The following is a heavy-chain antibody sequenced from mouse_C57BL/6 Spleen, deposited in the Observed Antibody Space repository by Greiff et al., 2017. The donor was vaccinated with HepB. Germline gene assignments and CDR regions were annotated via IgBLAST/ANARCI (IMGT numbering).Heavy chain of an antibody. D-gene: IGHD2-3*01. J-gene: IGHJ3*01. CDR3: ARLDDGYYGAWFAY. CDR2: IYPRSGNT. Sequence: VQLQQSGAELARPGASVKLSCKASGYTFTSYGISWVKQRTGQGLEWIGEIYPRSGNTYYNEKFKGKATLTADKSSSTAYMELRSLTSEDSAVYFCARLDDGYYGAWFAYWGQGTLVTVSA. V-gene: IGHV1-81*01. CDR1: GYTFTSYG.